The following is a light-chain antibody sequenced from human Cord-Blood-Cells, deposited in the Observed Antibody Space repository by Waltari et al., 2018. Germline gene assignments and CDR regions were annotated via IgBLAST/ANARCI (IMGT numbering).Light chain of an antibody. J-gene: IGLJ3*02. CDR3: CSYAGSYTWV. V-gene: IGLV2-11*01. CDR2: DVS. CDR1: SSDVGGYNY. Sequence: QSALTQPRSVSGSPGQSVTISCTGTSSDVGGYNYVSWYPQHPGKAPQLTVYDVSKRPSGVPDRFSGSKSGNTASLTISGLQAEDEADYYCCSYAGSYTWVFGGGTKLTVL.